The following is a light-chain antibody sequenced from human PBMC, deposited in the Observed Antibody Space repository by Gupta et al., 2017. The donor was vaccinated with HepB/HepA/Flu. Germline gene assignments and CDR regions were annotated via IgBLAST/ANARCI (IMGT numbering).Light chain of an antibody. CDR1: QSVSTW. V-gene: IGKV1-5*03. Sequence: DLQMTQSPSTLPASVGDSVIHTCRASQSVSTWLAWYQQKPGQAPKLLIHRASSLENGVPARFSGSGSGTDFTLTITSLQPDDVAVYYCHQYYSSPLTFGQGTKVEIK. J-gene: IGKJ4*01. CDR3: HQYYSSPLT. CDR2: RAS.